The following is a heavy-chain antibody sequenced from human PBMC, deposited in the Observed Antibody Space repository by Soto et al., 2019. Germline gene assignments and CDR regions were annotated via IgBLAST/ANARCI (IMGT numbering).Heavy chain of an antibody. D-gene: IGHD2-21*01. Sequence: EVQLLESGGDSVQPGGSVRLSCAGSGFTFINYAMNWVRQAPGKGLEWASTISGGGDATFFADSVRGRFTFSRDNSKNTVTLQMNSLGVDDTAVYYCARKVVGSTSRPDYWSIDLWGRCTLVTFSS. CDR1: GFTFINYA. J-gene: IGHJ2*01. CDR2: ISGGGDAT. CDR3: ARKVVGSTSRPDYWSIDL. V-gene: IGHV3-23*01.